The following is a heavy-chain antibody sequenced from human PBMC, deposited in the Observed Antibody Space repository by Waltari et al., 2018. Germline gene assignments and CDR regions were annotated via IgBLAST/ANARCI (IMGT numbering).Heavy chain of an antibody. CDR1: GGSFSGSY. D-gene: IGHD2-2*02. CDR2: ITHGGST. CDR3: ARFNCGSTSCYSFDY. Sequence: QVQLQQWGAGLLKPSETLSLTCGVYGGSFSGSYWSWIRQPPGKGLEWIGEITHGGSTNYNPSLKSRVTMSVDTSKNQFSLNVSSVTAADTAMYYCARFNCGSTSCYSFDYWGQGTLVTVSS. J-gene: IGHJ4*02. V-gene: IGHV4-34*01.